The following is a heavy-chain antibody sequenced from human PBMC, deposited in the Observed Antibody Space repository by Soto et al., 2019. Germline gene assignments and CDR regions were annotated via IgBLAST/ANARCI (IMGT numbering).Heavy chain of an antibody. Sequence: SETLSLTCAVYGGSLSGYYWSWIRQPPGKGLEWIGEINDSGSTNYNPSLKSRVTISLDTSKNQFSLKLSSVTAADTAVYYCARDTRRLAYRSSSWAPNWWGQGILVTVSS. V-gene: IGHV4-34*01. D-gene: IGHD6-6*01. J-gene: IGHJ4*02. CDR1: GGSLSGYY. CDR2: INDSGST. CDR3: ARDTRRLAYRSSSWAPNW.